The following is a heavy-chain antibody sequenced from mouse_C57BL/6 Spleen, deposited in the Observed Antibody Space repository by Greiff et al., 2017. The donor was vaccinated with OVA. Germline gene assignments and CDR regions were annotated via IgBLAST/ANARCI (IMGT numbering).Heavy chain of an antibody. J-gene: IGHJ2*01. CDR2: IDPSDSYT. D-gene: IGHD1-1*01. Sequence: QVQLKESGAELVKPGASVKLSCKASGYTFTSYWMQWVKQRPGQGLEWIGEIDPSDSYTNYNQKFKGKATLTVDTSSSTAYMQLSSLTSEDSAVYYCARRGRYYFDYWGQGTTLTVSS. CDR1: GYTFTSYW. V-gene: IGHV1-50*01. CDR3: ARRGRYYFDY.